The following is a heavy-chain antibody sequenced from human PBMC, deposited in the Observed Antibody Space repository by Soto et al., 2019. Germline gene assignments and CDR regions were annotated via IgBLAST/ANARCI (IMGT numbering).Heavy chain of an antibody. CDR2: ISTQNGNT. D-gene: IGHD3-22*01. CDR3: ARDSSSGTFDN. Sequence: RASVKVSCKASGYTFVNNAITWVRQAPGQGLEWMGWISTQNGNTNYAQNLQGRLTLTRDRSTSTAYMELRSLRPEDTATYYCARDSSSGTFDNWGQGALVTVSS. CDR1: GYTFVNNA. V-gene: IGHV1-18*04. J-gene: IGHJ4*02.